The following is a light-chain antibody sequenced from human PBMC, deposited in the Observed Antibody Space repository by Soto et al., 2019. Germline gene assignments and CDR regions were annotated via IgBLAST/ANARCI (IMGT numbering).Light chain of an antibody. CDR3: QKYNRALGFL. CDR2: AAS. J-gene: IGKJ3*01. Sequence: DIQMTQSPSSLSTSVGDRVTITCRASQGIRNYWAWYQQKPGKVPKLLIYAASTLPPGVLSRYSGSVSGTDFTLTSSSVQPVEVATYYFQKYNRALGFLFAPGPKEHIK. V-gene: IGKV1-27*01. CDR1: QGIRNY.